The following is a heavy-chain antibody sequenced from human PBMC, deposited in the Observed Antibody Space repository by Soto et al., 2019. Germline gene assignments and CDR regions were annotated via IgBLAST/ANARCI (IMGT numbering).Heavy chain of an antibody. D-gene: IGHD3-10*01. J-gene: IGHJ6*02. CDR1: GYNFTNYW. Sequence: GESLKISCKGSGYNFTNYWIAWVRQMPGKGLEWMGIIYPGDSDTRYSPSFQGQVTISADKSISTAYLQWSSLKASDTAMYYCAGGGVRGVITRTRDYYGMDVWGQGTTVTVSS. CDR3: AGGGVRGVITRTRDYYGMDV. V-gene: IGHV5-51*01. CDR2: IYPGDSDT.